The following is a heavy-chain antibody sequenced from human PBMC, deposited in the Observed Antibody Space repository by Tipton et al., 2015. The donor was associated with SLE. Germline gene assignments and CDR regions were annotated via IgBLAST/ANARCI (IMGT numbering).Heavy chain of an antibody. CDR3: ATDGNWSDKSYYYMDV. D-gene: IGHD1-1*01. J-gene: IGHJ6*03. CDR1: GSTLSRYG. Sequence: SLRLSCAASGSTLSRYGMHWVRQAPGKGLEWVAVITYDEGVKNYADSVKGRFTISRDTSKNTLYLQMNGLRAEDTAVYYCATDGNWSDKSYYYMDVWGTGTTVTVSS. V-gene: IGHV3-33*01. CDR2: ITYDEGVK.